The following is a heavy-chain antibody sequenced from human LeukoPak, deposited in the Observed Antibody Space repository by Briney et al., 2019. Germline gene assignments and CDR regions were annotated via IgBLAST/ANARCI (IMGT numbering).Heavy chain of an antibody. Sequence: SETLSLTCAVYGGSFSGYYWSWIRQPPGKGLEWIGEINHSGSTNYNPSLKSRVTISVDTSKNQFSLKLSSVTAADTAVYYCARLRSSVVVAAYPQKIYYMDVWGKGTTVTISS. CDR2: INHSGST. D-gene: IGHD2-15*01. J-gene: IGHJ6*03. CDR1: GGSFSGYY. CDR3: ARLRSSVVVAAYPQKIYYMDV. V-gene: IGHV4-34*01.